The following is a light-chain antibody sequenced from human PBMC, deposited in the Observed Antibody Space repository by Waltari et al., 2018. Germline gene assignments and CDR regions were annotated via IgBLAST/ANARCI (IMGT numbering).Light chain of an antibody. CDR2: DTD. V-gene: IGLV7-46*01. Sequence: QAVVTQEPSLTVSPGGTVTLTCASSTGAVASGHYAHWFQQKPGHAPKTLIYDTDNSLSWTPARFSGSLDGDKAALTLSDAQPEDEADYYCWLLQSDAWIFGGGTRLTVL. J-gene: IGLJ2*01. CDR1: TGAVASGHY. CDR3: WLLQSDAWI.